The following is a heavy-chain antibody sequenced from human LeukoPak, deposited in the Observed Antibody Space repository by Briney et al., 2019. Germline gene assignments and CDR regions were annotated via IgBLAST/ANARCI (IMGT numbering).Heavy chain of an antibody. J-gene: IGHJ4*02. V-gene: IGHV3-9*01. CDR1: GFTFDDYA. D-gene: IGHD3-10*01. Sequence: GGSLRLSCAASGFTFDDYAMHWVRQAPGKGLEWVSGISWNSGNMGFADSVKGRFTISRDNSKNTLYLQMNSLRAEDTAVYYCANAEVERMVRGVINLRRFDYWGQGTLVTVSS. CDR2: ISWNSGNM. CDR3: ANAEVERMVRGVINLRRFDY.